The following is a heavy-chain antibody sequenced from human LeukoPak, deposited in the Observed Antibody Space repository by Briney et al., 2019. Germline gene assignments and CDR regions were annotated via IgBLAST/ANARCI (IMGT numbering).Heavy chain of an antibody. J-gene: IGHJ4*02. V-gene: IGHV4-59*01. D-gene: IGHD3-9*01. CDR3: ARVHAYYDILTGYYNDLSQAYYFDY. CDR1: GGSISSYY. CDR2: IYYSGST. Sequence: KPSETLSLTCTVSGGSISSYYWSWLRQPPGKGLEWIGYIYYSGSTNYNPSLKSRVTISVDTSKNQFSLKLSSVTAADTAVYYCARVHAYYDILTGYYNDLSQAYYFDYWGQGTLVTVSS.